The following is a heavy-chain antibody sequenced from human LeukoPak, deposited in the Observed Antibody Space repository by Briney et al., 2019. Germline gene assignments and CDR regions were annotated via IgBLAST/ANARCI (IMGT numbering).Heavy chain of an antibody. V-gene: IGHV3-48*01. Sequence: GGSLRLSCAASGFTFSSYSMNWVRQAPGKGLEWVSYISSSSSTIYYADSVKGRFTISRDNAKNSLYLQMNSLRAEDTAVYYCARGAWERTDAFDIWGQGIMVTVSS. CDR3: ARGAWERTDAFDI. CDR2: ISSSSSTI. D-gene: IGHD1-26*01. J-gene: IGHJ3*02. CDR1: GFTFSSYS.